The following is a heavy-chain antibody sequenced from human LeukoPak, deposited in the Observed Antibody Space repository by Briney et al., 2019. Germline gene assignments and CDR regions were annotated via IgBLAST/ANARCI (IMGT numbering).Heavy chain of an antibody. CDR1: GFTFSSYA. J-gene: IGHJ4*02. Sequence: GGSLRLSCAASGFTFSSYAMNWVRQAPGKGLEWVSGISGSGGSTYYADSVKGRFTISRDNSKNTLYLQMNSLRAEDTAVYYCAKCARVDWLPIDYWGRGTLDTVSS. D-gene: IGHD3-9*01. CDR3: AKCARVDWLPIDY. V-gene: IGHV3-23*01. CDR2: ISGSGGST.